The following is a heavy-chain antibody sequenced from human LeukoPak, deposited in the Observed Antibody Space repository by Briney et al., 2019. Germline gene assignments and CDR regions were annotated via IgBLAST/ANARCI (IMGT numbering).Heavy chain of an antibody. D-gene: IGHD2-2*01. CDR2: IKQDGSEK. CDR3: ARDQRYCSSSSCPWKLFDY. Sequence: GGSLRLFCAASGFPFSSYLMSWVRQAPGKGLEWVANIKQDGSEKYYVDSVKGRFTISRDNAKNSLYLQMNSLRAEDTAVYYCARDQRYCSSSSCPWKLFDYWGKGTLVTVSS. V-gene: IGHV3-7*05. J-gene: IGHJ4*02. CDR1: GFPFSSYL.